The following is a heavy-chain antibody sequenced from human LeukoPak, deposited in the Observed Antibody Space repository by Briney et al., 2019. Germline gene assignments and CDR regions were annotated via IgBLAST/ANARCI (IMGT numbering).Heavy chain of an antibody. Sequence: ASVKVSCKASGYTFTSYYMHWVRQAPGQGLEWMGIINPSGGSTSYAQKFQGRGTMTRDTSTSTVYMELSSLRSEDTAVYYCAVLLWLYGDYGDYWGQGTLVTVSS. CDR2: INPSGGST. CDR1: GYTFTSYY. D-gene: IGHD4-17*01. V-gene: IGHV1-46*01. J-gene: IGHJ4*02. CDR3: AVLLWLYGDYGDY.